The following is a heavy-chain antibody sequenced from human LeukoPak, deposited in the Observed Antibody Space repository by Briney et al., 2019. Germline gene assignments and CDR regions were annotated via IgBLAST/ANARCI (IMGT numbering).Heavy chain of an antibody. CDR2: IYYSGST. CDR3: ARHVAGIIDY. D-gene: IGHD6-13*01. CDR1: GGSISSSSYY. V-gene: IGHV4-39*01. Sequence: SSETLSLTCTVSGGSISSSSYYWGWIRQPPGKGLEWIGSIYYSGSTYYNPSLKSRVTISVDTSKNQFSLKLSSVTAADTAVYYCARHVAGIIDYWGQGTLVTVSS. J-gene: IGHJ4*02.